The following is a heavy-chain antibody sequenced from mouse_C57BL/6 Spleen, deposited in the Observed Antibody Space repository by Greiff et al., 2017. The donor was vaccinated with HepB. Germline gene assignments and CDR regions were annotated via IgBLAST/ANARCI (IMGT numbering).Heavy chain of an antibody. CDR3: ARQEEGNRDALAWFAY. V-gene: IGHV1-62-2*01. J-gene: IGHJ3*01. Sequence: QVQLQQSGAELVKPGASVKLSCKASGYTFTEYTIHWVKQRSGQGLEWIGWFYPGSGSIKYNEKFKDKATLTADKSSSTVYMELSRLTSEDSAVYFCARQEEGNRDALAWFAYWGQGTLVTVSA. D-gene: IGHD4-1*01. CDR2: FYPGSGSI. CDR1: GYTFTEYT.